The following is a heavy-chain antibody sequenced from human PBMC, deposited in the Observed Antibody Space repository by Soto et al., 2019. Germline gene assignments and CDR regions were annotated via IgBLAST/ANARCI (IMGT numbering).Heavy chain of an antibody. J-gene: IGHJ4*02. V-gene: IGHV3-30-3*01. CDR3: AREYYYDSSGVEY. CDR2: ISYDGSNK. CDR1: GFTFSSYA. D-gene: IGHD3-22*01. Sequence: LSLTCAASGFTFSSYAMHWVRQAPGKGLEWVAVISYDGSNKYYADSVKGRFTISRDNSKNTLYLQMNSLRAEDTAVYYCAREYYYDSSGVEYWGQGTLVTVSS.